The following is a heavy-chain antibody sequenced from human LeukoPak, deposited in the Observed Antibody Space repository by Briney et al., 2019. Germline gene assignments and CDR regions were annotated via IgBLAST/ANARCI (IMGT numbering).Heavy chain of an antibody. V-gene: IGHV1-2*02. J-gene: IGHJ3*02. Sequence: GASVKVSCKASGYTFSDHYMHWVRQAPGQGPEWMGWINPDSGVTNYAQKFQARVTLTRDTSITTAHMELSRLRSDDTAVYYCARGGLLVAGSSSPPFLIWGQGTMVTVSS. D-gene: IGHD6-19*01. CDR1: GYTFSDHY. CDR2: INPDSGVT. CDR3: ARGGLLVAGSSSPPFLI.